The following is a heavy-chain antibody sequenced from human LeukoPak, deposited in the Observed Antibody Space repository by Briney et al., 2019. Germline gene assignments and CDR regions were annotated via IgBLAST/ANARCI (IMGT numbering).Heavy chain of an antibody. CDR1: GFTFSDYA. D-gene: IGHD1-14*01. J-gene: IGHJ4*02. CDR3: ARVRYCDY. V-gene: IGHV3-74*01. CDR2: INFDGSST. Sequence: PGGSLRLSCAASGFTFSDYAMSWVRQAPGKGLVWVSRINFDGSSTSYADSVKGRFTISRDNAKNTLYLQMNSLRAEDTAVYYCARVRYCDYWGQGTLVTVSS.